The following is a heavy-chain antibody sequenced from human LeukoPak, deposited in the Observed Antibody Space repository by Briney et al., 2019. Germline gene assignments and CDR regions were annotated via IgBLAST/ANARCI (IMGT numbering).Heavy chain of an antibody. CDR2: ISAYNGNT. CDR3: ATAGCSSTSCHLSQYYFDY. D-gene: IGHD2-2*01. Sequence: ASVKVSCKASGYTFTSYGISWVRQAPGQGLEWMGWISAYNGNTIYAQKFQGRVTMTEDTSTDTAYMELSSLRSEDTAVYYCATAGCSSTSCHLSQYYFDYWGQGTLVTVSS. CDR1: GYTFTSYG. J-gene: IGHJ4*02. V-gene: IGHV1-18*01.